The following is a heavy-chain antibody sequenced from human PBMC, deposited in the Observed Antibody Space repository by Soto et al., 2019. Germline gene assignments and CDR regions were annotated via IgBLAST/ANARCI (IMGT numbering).Heavy chain of an antibody. D-gene: IGHD2-15*01. CDR1: GFTFSSYS. Sequence: GGSLRLSCAAYGFTFSSYSMNWVRQAPGKGLEWVSSISSSSSYIYYADSVKGRFTISRDNAKNSLYLQMNSLRAEDTAVYYCARDQVVVVVAAGAFDIWGQGTMVTVSS. V-gene: IGHV3-21*01. J-gene: IGHJ3*02. CDR2: ISSSSSYI. CDR3: ARDQVVVVVAAGAFDI.